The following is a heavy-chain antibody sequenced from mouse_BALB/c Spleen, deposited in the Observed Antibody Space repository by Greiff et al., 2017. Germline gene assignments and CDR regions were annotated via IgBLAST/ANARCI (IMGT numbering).Heavy chain of an antibody. CDR1: GYTFTSYT. CDR3: ARGDGYYGAWFAY. V-gene: IGHV1-4*01. Sequence: VQVVESGAELARPGASVKMSCKASGYTFTSYTMHWVKQRPGQGLEWIGYINPSSGYTNYNQKFKDKATLTADKSSSTAYMQLSSLTSEDSAVYYCARGDGYYGAWFAYWGQGTLVTVSA. CDR2: INPSSGYT. J-gene: IGHJ3*01. D-gene: IGHD2-3*01.